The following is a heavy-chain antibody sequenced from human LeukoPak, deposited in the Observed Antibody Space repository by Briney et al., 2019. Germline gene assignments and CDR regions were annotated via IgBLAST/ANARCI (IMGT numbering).Heavy chain of an antibody. Sequence: QPGGSLRLSCAASGFTFSSYAMSWVRQAPGKGLEWVSAISGSGGSTYYADSVKGRFTISRDNSKNTLYLQMNSLRAEDTAVYYCVRGAAAGTGRLGNYFDYWGQGTLVTVSS. D-gene: IGHD6-13*01. CDR1: GFTFSSYA. V-gene: IGHV3-23*01. CDR2: ISGSGGST. J-gene: IGHJ4*02. CDR3: VRGAAAGTGRLGNYFDY.